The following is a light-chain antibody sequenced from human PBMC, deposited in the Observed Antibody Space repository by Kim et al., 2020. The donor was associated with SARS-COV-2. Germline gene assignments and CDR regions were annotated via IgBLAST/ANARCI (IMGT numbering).Light chain of an antibody. CDR2: LNSDGSH. J-gene: IGLJ2*01. CDR3: HTWATAIV. CDR1: SGYSGYD. Sequence: GASVKRTCTLSSGYSGYDITWHQQQPEKGPRYLMKLNSDGSHIKGDGIPDRFSGSSSGAERYLTISNLQSEDEADYYCHTWATAIVFGGGTQLTVL. V-gene: IGLV4-69*01.